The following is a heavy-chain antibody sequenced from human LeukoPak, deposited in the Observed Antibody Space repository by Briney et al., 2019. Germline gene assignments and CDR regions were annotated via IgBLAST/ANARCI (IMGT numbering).Heavy chain of an antibody. J-gene: IGHJ3*02. CDR3: ARSARSDAFDI. V-gene: IGHV4-61*02. Sequence: SETLSLTCTVSGGSISSGSYYWSWIRQPAGKGLEWIGRIYTSGSTNYNPSLKSRVTISVDTSNNLFSLRLTSVTAADTAVYSCARSARSDAFDIWGQGTMVTVSS. CDR1: GGSISSGSYY. CDR2: IYTSGST.